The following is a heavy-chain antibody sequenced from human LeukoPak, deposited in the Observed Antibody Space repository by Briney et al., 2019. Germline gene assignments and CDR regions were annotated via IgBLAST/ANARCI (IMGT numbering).Heavy chain of an antibody. Sequence: SETLSLTCIVSGYSITSGYYWGWIRQPPGKGLEWIGSIYHSGDTYYNPSLKSRVTISVDTSKNQFSLKLSSVTAADTAVYYCARVRVSRSYYFDYWGQGTLVTVSS. J-gene: IGHJ4*02. CDR1: GYSITSGYY. D-gene: IGHD1-26*01. V-gene: IGHV4-38-2*02. CDR3: ARVRVSRSYYFDY. CDR2: IYHSGDT.